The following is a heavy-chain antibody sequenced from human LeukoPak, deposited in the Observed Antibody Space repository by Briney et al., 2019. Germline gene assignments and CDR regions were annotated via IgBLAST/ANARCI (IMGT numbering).Heavy chain of an antibody. J-gene: IGHJ3*02. V-gene: IGHV3-23*01. CDR1: GFTFSSYA. CDR2: ISGSGGST. Sequence: GGSLRLSCAASGFTFSSYAMSWVRQAPGKGLEWVSAISGSGGSTYYADSVKGRFTTSRDNSKNTLYLQMNSLRAEDTAVYYCAKDLDYYDSSGHIWGQGTMVTVSS. D-gene: IGHD3-22*01. CDR3: AKDLDYYDSSGHI.